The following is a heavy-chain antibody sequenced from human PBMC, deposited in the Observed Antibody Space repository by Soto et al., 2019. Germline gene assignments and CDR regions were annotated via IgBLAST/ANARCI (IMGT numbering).Heavy chain of an antibody. CDR1: GGSISSGGYY. D-gene: IGHD3-9*01. CDR3: VRAEGYDILTGYYNYYYYGMDV. Sequence: SETLSLTCTVSGGSISSGGYYWSWIRQHPGKGLEWIGYIYYSGSTYYNPSLKSRVTISVDTSKNQFSLKLSSVTAADTAVYYCVRAEGYDILTGYYNYYYYGMDVWGQGTTVTVSS. V-gene: IGHV4-31*03. J-gene: IGHJ6*02. CDR2: IYYSGST.